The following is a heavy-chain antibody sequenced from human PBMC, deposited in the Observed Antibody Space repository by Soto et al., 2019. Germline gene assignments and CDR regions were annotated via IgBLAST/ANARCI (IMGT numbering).Heavy chain of an antibody. D-gene: IGHD2-15*01. CDR2: MFYSGLT. V-gene: IGHV4-39*01. Sequence: QLHLQESGPGLVKPSETLSLTCSVSGYSVSSSDYYCAWIRQPPGKGLEWIGSMFYSGLTYYNPSVKSRFTLTVDTSNNQFSVRLNSVTAADTAVYYCAPLSVSLSGPYGIHVWGQGTTVTVSS. CDR1: GYSVSSSDYY. J-gene: IGHJ6*02. CDR3: APLSVSLSGPYGIHV.